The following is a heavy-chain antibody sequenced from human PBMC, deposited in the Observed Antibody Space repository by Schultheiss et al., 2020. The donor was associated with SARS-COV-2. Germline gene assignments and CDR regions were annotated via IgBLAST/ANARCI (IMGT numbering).Heavy chain of an antibody. CDR1: GFTYCSYG. V-gene: IGHV3-30*18. CDR2: TSYDGRNK. D-gene: IGHD3-10*01. Sequence: GESLKISCAASGFTYCSYGMHWVRQAPGKGLEWVAVTSYDGRNKYYADSVKGRVTISRDNSKNTLYLQVNSLRAEDTAVYYCAKDRPITMIRGVGSMDVWGQGTTVTVSS. J-gene: IGHJ6*02. CDR3: AKDRPITMIRGVGSMDV.